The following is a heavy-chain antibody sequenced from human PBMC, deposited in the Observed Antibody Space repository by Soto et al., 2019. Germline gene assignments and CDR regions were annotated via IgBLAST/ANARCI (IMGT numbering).Heavy chain of an antibody. CDR3: ARQSIYGDYYWYFDL. J-gene: IGHJ2*01. D-gene: IGHD4-17*01. CDR1: GGSISSSSYY. V-gene: IGHV4-39*01. Sequence: QLQLQESGPGLVKPSETLSLTCTVSGGSISSSSYYWGWIRQPPGKGLEGIGSIYYSGSTYYNPSLKNRVTISVDTSKNQFSLKLSSVTAADTAVYYCARQSIYGDYYWYFDLWGRGTLVTVSS. CDR2: IYYSGST.